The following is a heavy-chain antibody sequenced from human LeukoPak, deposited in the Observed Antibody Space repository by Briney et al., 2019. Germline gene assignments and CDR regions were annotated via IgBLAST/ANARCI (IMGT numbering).Heavy chain of an antibody. Sequence: PGASLRLSCAASGFTFSSYAVSWVRQAPGKGLEWVSSIRGSGGSTYYADSVKGRFTISRDNSKNTLYLQMNSLRAEDTAVYYCAKDGIVDTAMVNWFDPWGQGTLVTVSS. CDR2: IRGSGGST. CDR3: AKDGIVDTAMVNWFDP. D-gene: IGHD5-18*01. V-gene: IGHV3-23*01. CDR1: GFTFSSYA. J-gene: IGHJ5*02.